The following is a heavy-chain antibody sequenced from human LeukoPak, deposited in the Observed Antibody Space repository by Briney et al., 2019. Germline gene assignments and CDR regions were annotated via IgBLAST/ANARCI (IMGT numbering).Heavy chain of an antibody. V-gene: IGHV3-48*02. CDR1: GFTFRSYA. J-gene: IGHJ4*02. D-gene: IGHD3-10*01. CDR3: AREGGRPGYFGSGSP. CDR2: ITYNSGTI. Sequence: PGGSLRLSCAASGFTFRSYAMQWVRQAPGKGLEWVSYITYNSGTIFYADSVKGRFTISRDNAKDSLYLQMSSLRDEDTAVYYCAREGGRPGYFGSGSPWGQGTLVTVSS.